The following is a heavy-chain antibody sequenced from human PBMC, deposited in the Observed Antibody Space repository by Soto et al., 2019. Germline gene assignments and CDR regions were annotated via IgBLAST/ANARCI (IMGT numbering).Heavy chain of an antibody. CDR2: ISGYNGVT. Sequence: QIQLVQSGAEVKQPGASVKVSCQASGYTFTNYGITWVRQAPGQGLEWMGWISGYNGVTDYAQKFQGRVTMTIDTYTNTAYMDLRSLTSDDTAVYYCAKSGGGCDPWGQRTLVTVSS. V-gene: IGHV1-18*01. CDR1: GYTFTNYG. J-gene: IGHJ5*02. CDR3: AKSGGGCDP. D-gene: IGHD3-16*01.